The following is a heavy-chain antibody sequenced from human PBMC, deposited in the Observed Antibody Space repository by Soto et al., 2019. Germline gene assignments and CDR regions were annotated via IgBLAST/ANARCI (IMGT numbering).Heavy chain of an antibody. CDR2: ISSSSSYI. J-gene: IGHJ4*02. Sequence: EVQLVESGAGLVKPGGSLRLSCAASGFTFSSYSMNWVRQAPGKGLEWVSSISSSSSYIYYADSVKGRFTISRDNDKNSLYLQMNSLRAEDTAVYYCARDLYCSGGSCYPPPFDYWGQGTLVTVSS. D-gene: IGHD2-15*01. V-gene: IGHV3-21*01. CDR3: ARDLYCSGGSCYPPPFDY. CDR1: GFTFSSYS.